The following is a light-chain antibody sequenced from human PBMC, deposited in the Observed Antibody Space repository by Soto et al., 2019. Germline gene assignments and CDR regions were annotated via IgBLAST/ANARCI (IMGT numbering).Light chain of an antibody. CDR1: QSVSSSY. V-gene: IGKV3-20*01. J-gene: IGKJ1*01. CDR2: DAS. CDR3: QQYGSSPRT. Sequence: EIVLTQSPGTLSLSPGERGTISCRASQSVSSSYLAWYQQKPGQAPRLLIYDASSRATGIPDRFSGSGSGTDFTLTISRLESEDFAVYYCQQYGSSPRTFGQGTKVEIK.